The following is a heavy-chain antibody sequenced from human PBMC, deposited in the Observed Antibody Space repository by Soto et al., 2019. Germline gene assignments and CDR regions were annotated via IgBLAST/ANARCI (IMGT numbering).Heavy chain of an antibody. D-gene: IGHD3-10*01. CDR2: ISGSGGST. V-gene: IGHV3-23*01. CDR1: GFTFSSYA. CDR3: AKDTATVAPYGSVTYNWFDP. J-gene: IGHJ5*02. Sequence: PGGSLRLSCAASGFTFSSYAMSWVRQAPGKGLEWVSAISGSGGSTYYADSVKGRFTISRDNSKNTLYLQMNSLRAEDTAVYYCAKDTATVAPYGSVTYNWFDPWGQGTLVTVSS.